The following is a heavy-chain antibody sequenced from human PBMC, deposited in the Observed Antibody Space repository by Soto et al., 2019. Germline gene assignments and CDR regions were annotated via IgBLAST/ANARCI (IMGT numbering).Heavy chain of an antibody. CDR3: ARLGFVGEGDF. CDR2: ISGDGVHT. Sequence: EVQLAESGGGLIQPGGSLRLSCATSGFTFSRYWIHWVRQAPGEGLVWVSRISGDGVHTDYAESVKGRLTVSRDIAKSTGYLQMNNLRAEDTAIYYCARLGFVGEGDFWGQGILVTVSS. D-gene: IGHD3-16*01. V-gene: IGHV3-74*01. CDR1: GFTFSRYW. J-gene: IGHJ4*02.